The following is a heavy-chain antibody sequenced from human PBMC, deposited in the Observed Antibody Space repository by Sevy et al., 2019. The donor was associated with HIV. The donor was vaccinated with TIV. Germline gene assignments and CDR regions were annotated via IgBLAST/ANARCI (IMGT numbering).Heavy chain of an antibody. CDR3: ARPAYDFWSGYYDGWFDP. Sequence: GGSLRLSCAASGFTFSSYWMSWVRQAPGMGLEWVANIKQDGSEKYYVDSVKGRFTISRDNAKNSLYLQMNSLRAEDTAVYYCARPAYDFWSGYYDGWFDPWGQGTLVTVSS. CDR2: IKQDGSEK. V-gene: IGHV3-7*01. D-gene: IGHD3-3*01. J-gene: IGHJ5*02. CDR1: GFTFSSYW.